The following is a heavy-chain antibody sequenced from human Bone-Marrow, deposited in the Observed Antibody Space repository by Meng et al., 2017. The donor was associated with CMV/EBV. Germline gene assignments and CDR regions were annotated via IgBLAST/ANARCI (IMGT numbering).Heavy chain of an antibody. CDR1: GFTFSSYW. CDR3: ARGGVSSSSWYIY. V-gene: IGHV3-21*01. D-gene: IGHD6-13*01. Sequence: GGSLRLSCAASGFTFSSYWMHWVRQAPGKGLEWVSSISSSSSYIYYADSVKGRFTISRDNAKNSLYLQMNSLRAEDTAVYYCARGGVSSSSWYIYWGQGTLVTVSS. J-gene: IGHJ4*02. CDR2: ISSSSSYI.